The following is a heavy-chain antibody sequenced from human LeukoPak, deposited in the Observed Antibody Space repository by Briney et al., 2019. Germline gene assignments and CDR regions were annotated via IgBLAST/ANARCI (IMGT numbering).Heavy chain of an antibody. J-gene: IGHJ4*02. CDR1: GGSISSYY. D-gene: IGHD4-17*01. V-gene: IGHV4-4*07. CDR2: IYTSGST. CDR3: ARAGNYGDYADY. Sequence: KPSETLSLTCTVSGGSISSYYWSWIRQPAGKGLEWIGRIYTSGSTDYNPSLKSRVTVSVDTSKNQLSLKLSSVTAADTAVYYCARAGNYGDYADYWGQGTLVTVSS.